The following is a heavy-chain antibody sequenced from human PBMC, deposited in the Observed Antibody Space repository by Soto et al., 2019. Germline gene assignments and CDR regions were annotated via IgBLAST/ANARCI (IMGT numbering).Heavy chain of an antibody. CDR3: ARLTTTSYYYYGMDV. D-gene: IGHD4-4*01. Sequence: SETLSLTCAVYGGSFSGYYWSWIRQPPGKGLEWIGEINHSGSTNYNPSLKSRVTISVDTSKNQFSLKLSSVTAADTAVYYCARLTTTSYYYYGMDVWGQGTTVTVSS. J-gene: IGHJ6*02. V-gene: IGHV4-34*01. CDR2: INHSGST. CDR1: GGSFSGYY.